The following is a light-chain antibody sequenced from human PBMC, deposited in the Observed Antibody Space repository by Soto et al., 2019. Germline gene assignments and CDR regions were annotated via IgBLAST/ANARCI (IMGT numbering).Light chain of an antibody. CDR1: SSDVGSYSH. J-gene: IGLJ2*01. Sequence: QSALTQPASVSGSPGQSITISCAGTSSDVGSYSHVSWFQRHPGKAPNLIIYEVSNRPSGVSNRFSGSKSGNTASLTISGLQAEDEADYYCSSYTSSSVVVFGGGTKLTVL. V-gene: IGLV2-14*01. CDR3: SSYTSSSVVV. CDR2: EVS.